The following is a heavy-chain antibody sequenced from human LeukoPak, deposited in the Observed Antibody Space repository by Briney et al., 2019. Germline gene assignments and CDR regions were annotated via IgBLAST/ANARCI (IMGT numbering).Heavy chain of an antibody. CDR2: MNPNSGNT. Sequence: ASVKVSCKASGYTFTSYDINWVRQATGQGLEWMGWMNPNSGNTGYAQKFQGRVTMTRNTSISTAYMELSSLRPEDTAVYYCARGRPLGYCSSTSCYERWFDPWGQGTLVTVSS. CDR3: ARGRPLGYCSSTSCYERWFDP. V-gene: IGHV1-8*01. D-gene: IGHD2-2*01. CDR1: GYTFTSYD. J-gene: IGHJ5*02.